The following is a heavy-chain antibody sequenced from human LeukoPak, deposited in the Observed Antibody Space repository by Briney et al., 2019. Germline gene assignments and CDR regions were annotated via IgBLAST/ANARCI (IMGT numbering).Heavy chain of an antibody. CDR3: ANVQIWFGDPAIDY. CDR2: INHSGST. D-gene: IGHD3-10*01. V-gene: IGHV4-34*01. Sequence: ASETLSLTCAVYGGSFSGYYWSWIRQSPGKGLEWIGEINHSGSTNYNPSLKSRVTISVDTSKNQYSLKLSSETAADTAVYYCANVQIWFGDPAIDYWGEGTLVTVSS. J-gene: IGHJ4*02. CDR1: GGSFSGYY.